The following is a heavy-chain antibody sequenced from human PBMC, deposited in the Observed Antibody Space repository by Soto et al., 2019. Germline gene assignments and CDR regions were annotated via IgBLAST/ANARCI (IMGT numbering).Heavy chain of an antibody. CDR1: GYTFTSYG. CDR3: ARPKYSYGHDAFDI. CDR2: ISAYNGNT. Sequence: GASVKVSCKASGYTFTSYGISWVRQAPGQGLEWMGWISAYNGNTNYAQKLQGRVTMTTDTSTSTAYMELRSLRSDDTAVYYCARPKYSYGHDAFDIWGQGTMVTVSS. J-gene: IGHJ3*02. V-gene: IGHV1-18*01. D-gene: IGHD5-18*01.